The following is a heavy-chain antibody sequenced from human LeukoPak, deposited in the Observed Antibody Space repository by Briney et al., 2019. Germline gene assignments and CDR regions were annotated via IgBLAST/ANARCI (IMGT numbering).Heavy chain of an antibody. J-gene: IGHJ2*01. D-gene: IGHD6-13*01. Sequence: PSETLSLTCTVSGGSISGNYYWSWIRQHPGEGLEWIGYIHDGGNSDYNSSLKSRVLISVDTSKNQFSLRLSSVTAADTAVCYCARSQINSLGYFYFDFWGRGTLVTVSS. CDR2: IHDGGNS. CDR3: ARSQINSLGYFYFDF. CDR1: GGSISGNYY. V-gene: IGHV4-31*03.